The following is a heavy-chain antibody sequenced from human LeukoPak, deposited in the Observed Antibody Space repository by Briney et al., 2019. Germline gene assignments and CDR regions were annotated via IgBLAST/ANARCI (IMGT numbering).Heavy chain of an antibody. CDR1: GFTLSSYW. D-gene: IGHD2-15*01. J-gene: IGHJ5*02. CDR3: ARERLRGYCSGGSCYLDP. CDR2: IKPDGSKE. Sequence: PGGSLRLSCAASGFTLSSYWMTWVRQAPGKGLKWVAKIKPDGSKEYYVDSVKGRFTISRDNAKNSLYLQMNSLRAEDTAVYYCARERLRGYCSGGSCYLDPWGQGTLVTVSS. V-gene: IGHV3-7*01.